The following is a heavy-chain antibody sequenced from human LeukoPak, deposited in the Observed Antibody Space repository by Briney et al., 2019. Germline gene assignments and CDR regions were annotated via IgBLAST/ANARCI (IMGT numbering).Heavy chain of an antibody. CDR1: GGTFSSYA. Sequence: SVKVSCKASGGTFSSYAISWVRRAPGQGLEWMGGIIPIFGTANYAQKFQGRVTITADESTSTAYMELSSLRSEDTAVYYCARERNQGSGGNDAFDIWGQGTMVTVSS. J-gene: IGHJ3*02. V-gene: IGHV1-69*01. CDR2: IIPIFGTA. CDR3: ARERNQGSGGNDAFDI. D-gene: IGHD3-10*01.